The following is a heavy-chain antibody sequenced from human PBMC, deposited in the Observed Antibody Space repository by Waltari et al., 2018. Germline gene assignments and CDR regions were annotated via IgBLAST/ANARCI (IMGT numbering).Heavy chain of an antibody. Sequence: EVQLVESGGALVQPGGSLTLSCAASGFTFSNYGMSWVRQAPGKGLEGVARNRASGGDLAYADSVEGRLIISRDNSKSTVYLQMNSLRVDDTAVYYCARSIFRGVTAPDYWGQGTLVTVSS. CDR3: ARSIFRGVTAPDY. CDR2: NRASGGDL. D-gene: IGHD3-10*01. CDR1: GFTFSNYG. V-gene: IGHV3-23*04. J-gene: IGHJ4*02.